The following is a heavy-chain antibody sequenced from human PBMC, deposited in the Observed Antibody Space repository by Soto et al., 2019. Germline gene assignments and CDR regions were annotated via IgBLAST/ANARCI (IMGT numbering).Heavy chain of an antibody. J-gene: IGHJ4*02. CDR1: GYTFTSYG. CDR2: ISAYNGNT. CDR3: ARGPHLYYYGSGSYYVY. Sequence: GASVKVSCKASGYTFTSYGISWVRQAPGQGLEWMGWISAYNGNTNYAQKLQGRVTMTTDTSTSTAYMELRSLRSDDTAVYYCARGPHLYYYGSGSYYVYCGQGPLVTVYS. D-gene: IGHD3-10*01. V-gene: IGHV1-18*01.